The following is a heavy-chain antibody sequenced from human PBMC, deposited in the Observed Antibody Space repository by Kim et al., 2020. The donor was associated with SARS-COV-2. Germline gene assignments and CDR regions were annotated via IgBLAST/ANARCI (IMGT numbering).Heavy chain of an antibody. Sequence: SETLSLTCTVSGGSISSYYWSWIRQPPGKGLEWIGYIYYSGSTNYNPSLKSRVTISVDTSKNQFSLKLSSVTAADTAVYYCAKTNYDYVWGSQSPNHYFDYWGQGTLVTVSS. D-gene: IGHD3-16*01. CDR2: IYYSGST. V-gene: IGHV4-59*08. J-gene: IGHJ4*02. CDR1: GGSISSYY. CDR3: AKTNYDYVWGSQSPNHYFDY.